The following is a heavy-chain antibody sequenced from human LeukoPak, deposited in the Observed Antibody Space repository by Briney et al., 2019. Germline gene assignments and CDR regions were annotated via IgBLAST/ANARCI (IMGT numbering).Heavy chain of an antibody. CDR3: ARDYCGGDCYVDY. CDR1: GFTFSSHG. J-gene: IGHJ4*02. Sequence: GGSLRLSCAASGFTFSSHGMHWVRQAPGKGLEWVAVLWYDGRTKYYAESVKGRFTISRDNSKNTLYLQMNSLRAEDTAVYYCARDYCGGDCYVDYWGQGTLVTVSS. V-gene: IGHV3-33*01. CDR2: LWYDGRTK. D-gene: IGHD2-21*02.